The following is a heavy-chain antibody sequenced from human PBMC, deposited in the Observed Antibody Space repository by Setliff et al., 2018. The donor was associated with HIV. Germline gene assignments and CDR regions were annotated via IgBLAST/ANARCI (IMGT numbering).Heavy chain of an antibody. D-gene: IGHD3-22*01. V-gene: IGHV4-4*09. J-gene: IGHJ4*02. CDR2: IFASGET. CDR3: ARLGRAIDRGGYSLRFGY. Sequence: SETLSLTCTVSGASISSYCWNWIRQPPGKGLEWIGFIFASGETKYNPTLQSRVTISIDTSKNQFSLKLSSVIAADTAVYYCARLGRAIDRGGYSLRFGYWGQGTLVTVSS. CDR1: GASISSYC.